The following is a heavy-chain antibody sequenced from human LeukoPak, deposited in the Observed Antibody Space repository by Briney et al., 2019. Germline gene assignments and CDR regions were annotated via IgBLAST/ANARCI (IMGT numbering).Heavy chain of an antibody. D-gene: IGHD6-19*01. Sequence: GGSLRLSCGVSGFTFSSYSMNWVRLAPGKGLEWVSFISTSSSYIYYADSVKGRFTISRDNARNSLYLQMHSLRAEDTAVYYCASQTTRRLPIAVADYFDHWGQGTLVTVSS. J-gene: IGHJ4*02. CDR2: ISTSSSYI. V-gene: IGHV3-21*01. CDR3: ASQTTRRLPIAVADYFDH. CDR1: GFTFSSYS.